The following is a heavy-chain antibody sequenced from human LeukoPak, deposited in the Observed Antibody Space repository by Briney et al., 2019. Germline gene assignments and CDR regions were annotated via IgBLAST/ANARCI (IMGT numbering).Heavy chain of an antibody. CDR2: IKQDGSET. J-gene: IGHJ2*01. V-gene: IGHV3-7*01. D-gene: IGHD3-10*01. CDR3: TRDRYYFGSGSYPWYFDL. CDR1: GFIFSTYW. Sequence: GGSLRLSCAASGFIFSTYWMSGVGQAPGKGLDFLANIKQDGSETHYVDSVKGRFTISRDNGRNSMYLQMNSLRAEDTAVYYCTRDRYYFGSGSYPWYFDLWGRGTLVTVSS.